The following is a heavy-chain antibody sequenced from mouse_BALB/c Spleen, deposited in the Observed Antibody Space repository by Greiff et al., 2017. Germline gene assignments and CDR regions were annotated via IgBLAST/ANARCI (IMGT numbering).Heavy chain of an antibody. CDR2: IDPETGGT. J-gene: IGHJ2*01. CDR1: GYTFTDYE. CDR3: TRGDGYDVFFDY. Sequence: VQLQQSGAELVRPGASVTLSCKASGYTFTDYEMHWVKQTPVHGLEWIGAIDPETGGTAYNQKFNGKATLTADKSSSTAYMELRSLTSEDSAVYYCTRGDGYDVFFDYWGQGTTLTVSS. D-gene: IGHD2-2*01. V-gene: IGHV1-15*01.